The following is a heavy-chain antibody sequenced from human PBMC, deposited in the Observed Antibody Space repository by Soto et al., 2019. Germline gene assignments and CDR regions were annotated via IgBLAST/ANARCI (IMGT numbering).Heavy chain of an antibody. CDR2: IYYSGST. J-gene: IGHJ6*02. Sequence: QVQLQESGPGLVKPSQTLSLTCTVSGGSISSGGYYWSWIRQHPGKGLEWIGYIYYSGSTYYNPSLKSRVTISEETSKNQFSLKLSSVTAADTAVYYCARDPDSLSSYYYYGMDVWGQGTTVTVSS. CDR1: GGSISSGGYY. CDR3: ARDPDSLSSYYYYGMDV. V-gene: IGHV4-31*03. D-gene: IGHD2-2*01.